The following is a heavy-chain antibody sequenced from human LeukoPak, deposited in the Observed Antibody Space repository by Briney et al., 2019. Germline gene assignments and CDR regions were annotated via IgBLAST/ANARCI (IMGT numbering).Heavy chain of an antibody. V-gene: IGHV3-23*01. CDR2: ISGSGGST. D-gene: IGHD2-2*01. CDR3: APDIVVVPAAPSWFDP. Sequence: GGSLRLSCTASGFTFSTYAISWVRQAPGKGLVWVSAISGSGGSTYYADSVKGRFTISRDNSENTLYLQMNNLRAEDTAVYYCAPDIVVVPAAPSWFDPWGQGTLVTVSS. CDR1: GFTFSTYA. J-gene: IGHJ5*02.